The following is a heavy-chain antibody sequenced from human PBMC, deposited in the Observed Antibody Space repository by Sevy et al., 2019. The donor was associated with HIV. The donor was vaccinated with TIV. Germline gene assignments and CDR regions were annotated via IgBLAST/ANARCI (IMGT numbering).Heavy chain of an antibody. D-gene: IGHD2-2*01. CDR1: GFTFSNYA. V-gene: IGHV3-23*01. CDR3: AKVDVVVPVADYGLDV. J-gene: IGHJ6*02. Sequence: GGSLRLSCAASGFTFSNYAMSWVRQAPGKGLEWVSSISRSGGSIHHADSVKVRFTISRDNSKNTLYLQMNSLRAEETAVYYCAKVDVVVPVADYGLDVWGQGTTVTVSS. CDR2: ISRSGGSI.